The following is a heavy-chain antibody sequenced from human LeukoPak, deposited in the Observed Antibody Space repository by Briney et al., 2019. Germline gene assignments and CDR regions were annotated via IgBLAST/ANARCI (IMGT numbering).Heavy chain of an antibody. CDR2: ISNDGSST. V-gene: IGHV3-74*01. Sequence: PGGSLRLSCAASGFNFSNYWMHWVRQAPGKGLVWVSRISNDGSSTPYADSVKGRFTISRDNAKNTLYLQMNSLRAEDTAVYFCARAYDYWSDYAGVDVWGQGTPVTVSS. CDR1: GFNFSNYW. CDR3: ARAYDYWSDYAGVDV. J-gene: IGHJ6*02. D-gene: IGHD3-3*01.